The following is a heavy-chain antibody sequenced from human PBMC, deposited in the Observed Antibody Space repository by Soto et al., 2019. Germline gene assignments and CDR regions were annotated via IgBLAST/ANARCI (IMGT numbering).Heavy chain of an antibody. D-gene: IGHD2-15*01. CDR2: IIPILGIA. CDR1: GGTFSSYT. V-gene: IGHV1-69*02. J-gene: IGHJ3*02. CDR3: ARSTRIVDAFDI. Sequence: QVQLVQSGAEVKKPGSSVKVSCKASGGTFSSYTISWVRQAPGQGLEWMGRIIPILGIANYAQKFQGRVTITADKSTSTAYMELSSLRSEDTAVYYCARSTRIVDAFDIWGQGTMVTVSS.